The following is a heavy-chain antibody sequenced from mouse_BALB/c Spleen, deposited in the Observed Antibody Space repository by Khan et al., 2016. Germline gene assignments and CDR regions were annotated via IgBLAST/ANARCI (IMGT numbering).Heavy chain of an antibody. J-gene: IGHJ2*01. CDR1: GYSITSHYS. CDR2: IYYSGST. V-gene: IGHV3-1*02. CDR3: ARSSSGYWYYFDY. Sequence: VQLKESGPDLVKPSQSLSLTCTVTGYSITSHYSWHWIRHFPGNKLEWMGYIYYSGSTNYNPSLKSRISITRDTSKNQFFLQLNSVTTEDTATYYCARSSSGYWYYFDYWGQGTTLTVSS. D-gene: IGHD3-1*01.